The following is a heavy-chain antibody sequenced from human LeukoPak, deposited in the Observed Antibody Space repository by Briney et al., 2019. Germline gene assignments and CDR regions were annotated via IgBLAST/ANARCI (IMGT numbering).Heavy chain of an antibody. CDR2: INHSGST. CDR3: ARGQPPTYYYDSSGYSTGHDAFDI. V-gene: IGHV4-34*01. Sequence: SETLSLTCAVYGGSFSGYYWSWIRQPPGKGLEWTGEINHSGSTNYNPSLKSRVTISVDTSKNQFSLKLSSVTAADTAVYYCARGQPPTYYYDSSGYSTGHDAFDIWGQGTMVTVSS. CDR1: GGSFSGYY. D-gene: IGHD3-22*01. J-gene: IGHJ3*02.